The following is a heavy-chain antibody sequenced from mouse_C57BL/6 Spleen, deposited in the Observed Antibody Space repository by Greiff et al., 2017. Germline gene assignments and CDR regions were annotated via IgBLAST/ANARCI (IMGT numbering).Heavy chain of an antibody. D-gene: IGHD1-1*01. CDR3: AREDYGSSYDY. J-gene: IGHJ2*01. CDR1: GYSITSGYY. CDR2: ISYDGSN. Sequence: EVKVEESGPGLVKPSQSLSLTCSVTGYSITSGYYWNWIRQFPGNKLEWMGYISYDGSNNYNPSLKNRISITRDTSKNQFFLKLNSVTTEDTATYYCAREDYGSSYDYWGQGTTLTVSS. V-gene: IGHV3-6*01.